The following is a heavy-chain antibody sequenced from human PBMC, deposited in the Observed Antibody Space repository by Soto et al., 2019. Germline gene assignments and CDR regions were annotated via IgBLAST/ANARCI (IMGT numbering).Heavy chain of an antibody. Sequence: QVQLVESGGGVVQPGRSLRLSCVASGFTFSSYAMHWVRQAPGKGLEWVTVISYDGSNKYYADSVKGRFTISRDNSKNTLYLQMNSLSADDAAVFYCASRTGGAAFDIWGHGTMVTVSS. CDR2: ISYDGSNK. J-gene: IGHJ3*02. CDR3: ASRTGGAAFDI. V-gene: IGHV3-30-3*01. CDR1: GFTFSSYA. D-gene: IGHD3-10*01.